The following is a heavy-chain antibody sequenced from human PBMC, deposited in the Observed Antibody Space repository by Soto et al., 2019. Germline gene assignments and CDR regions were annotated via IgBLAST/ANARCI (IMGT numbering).Heavy chain of an antibody. CDR3: ASPPTNLDYGDDNWFEP. V-gene: IGHV3-7*01. CDR2: IKQDGSEK. D-gene: IGHD4-17*01. Sequence: PGGSLRLSCGASGFTFSRYWMSWVRQAPGKGLEWVANIKQDGSEKYYVDSVKGRFTISRDNAKNSLYLQMNSLRAEDTAVYYCASPPTNLDYGDDNWFEPWGQGTLVTVSS. CDR1: GFTFSRYW. J-gene: IGHJ5*02.